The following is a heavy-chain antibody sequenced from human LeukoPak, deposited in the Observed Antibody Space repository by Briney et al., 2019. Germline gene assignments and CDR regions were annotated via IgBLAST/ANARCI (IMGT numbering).Heavy chain of an antibody. J-gene: IGHJ4*02. CDR1: GFTSSNYA. V-gene: IGHV3-23*01. CDR2: ISASGGST. D-gene: IGHD1-1*01. CDR3: ASRNWPWGY. Sequence: GGSLRLSCAASGFTSSNYAMSWVRQAPGKGLEWVSGISASGGSTYYADLVKGRFTISRDNSKSTLYLQVSSLRAEDTAVYYCASRNWPWGYWGQGTLVTVSS.